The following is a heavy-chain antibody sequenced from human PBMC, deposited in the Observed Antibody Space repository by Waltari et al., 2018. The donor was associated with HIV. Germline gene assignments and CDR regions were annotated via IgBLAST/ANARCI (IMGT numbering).Heavy chain of an antibody. CDR3: ARGHCDGVTCSSIYVY. CDR2: ISSSGSSV. Sequence: VQLVESGGGLAKPGGSLRLCCAGSGFSFRAFTMRWIRPRPGKGLEWISYISSSGSSVYYADSVKGRFTTSRDNAKNSMYLQMNNLTSEDAAVYYCARGHCDGVTCSSIYVYWGQGTLVGVAS. J-gene: IGHJ4*02. D-gene: IGHD2-21*01. CDR1: GFSFRAFT. V-gene: IGHV3-11*01.